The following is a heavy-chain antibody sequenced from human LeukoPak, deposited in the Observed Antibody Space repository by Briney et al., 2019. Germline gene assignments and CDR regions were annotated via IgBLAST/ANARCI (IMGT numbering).Heavy chain of an antibody. V-gene: IGHV6-1*01. CDR1: GDSVSSNSAA. Sequence: SQTLSLTCAISGDSVSSNSAAWNWIRQSPSRGLEWLGRTYYRSKWSNDYAVYVKSRITINPDTSKNQFSLQLNSMSPEDTAVYYCARGGSSPRYCGGDCYPGAFDIWGQGTMVTVSS. D-gene: IGHD2-21*02. J-gene: IGHJ3*02. CDR3: ARGGSSPRYCGGDCYPGAFDI. CDR2: TYYRSKWSN.